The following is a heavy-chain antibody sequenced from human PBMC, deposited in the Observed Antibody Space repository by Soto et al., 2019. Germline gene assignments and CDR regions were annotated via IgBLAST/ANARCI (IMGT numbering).Heavy chain of an antibody. CDR1: GYTFTSYA. Sequence: GASVKVSCKASGYTFTSYAMHCVRQAPGQRLEWMGWINAGNGNTEYSQKFQGRVTITRDISANTAYMELSSLRSEDTAVYYCARYGEYLFDYWGQGTLVTVSS. J-gene: IGHJ4*02. V-gene: IGHV1-3*01. D-gene: IGHD4-17*01. CDR3: ARYGEYLFDY. CDR2: INAGNGNT.